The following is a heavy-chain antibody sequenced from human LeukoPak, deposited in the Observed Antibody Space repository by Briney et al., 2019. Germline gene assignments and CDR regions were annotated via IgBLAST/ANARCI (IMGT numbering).Heavy chain of an antibody. Sequence: GRSLRLSCAASGFTFTSYGMHWVRQAPGRGLEWVALIWYDGSNRYYAESVKGRFTISRDNTKSSLSLQMNSLRGDDTAVYYCVRDSRPGGAMGLYHNFDFWGQGTLVTVSS. CDR1: GFTFTSYG. CDR3: VRDSRPGGAMGLYHNFDF. CDR2: IWYDGSNR. D-gene: IGHD3-16*01. V-gene: IGHV3-33*01. J-gene: IGHJ4*02.